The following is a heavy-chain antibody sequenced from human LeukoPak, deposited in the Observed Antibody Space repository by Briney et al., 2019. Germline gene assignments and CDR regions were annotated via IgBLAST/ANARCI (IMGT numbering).Heavy chain of an antibody. CDR1: GGSISSYY. D-gene: IGHD6-19*01. CDR2: IYYSGSS. Sequence: PSETLSLTCTVSGGSISSYYWSWIRQPPGKGLEWIGYIYYSGSSYYNPSLKSRVTMSVDTSKSQFSLNLSSLTAADTAVYYCARAPPIIAVAGSAFDIWGQGTMVIVSS. CDR3: ARAPPIIAVAGSAFDI. V-gene: IGHV4-59*04. J-gene: IGHJ3*02.